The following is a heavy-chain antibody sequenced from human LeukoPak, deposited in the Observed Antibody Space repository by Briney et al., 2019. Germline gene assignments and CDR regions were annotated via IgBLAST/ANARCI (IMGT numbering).Heavy chain of an antibody. D-gene: IGHD3-16*02. V-gene: IGHV4-59*01. CDR1: GGSISSYY. J-gene: IGHJ4*02. CDR2: IYYSGST. CDR3: ARVYYDYVWGSYRPFDY. Sequence: PSETLSLTCTVSGGSISSYYWSWIRQPPGKGLEWIGYIYYSGSTNYNPSLKSRVTISVDTSKNQFSLKLSSVTAADTAVYYCARVYYDYVWGSYRPFDYWGQGTLVTVSS.